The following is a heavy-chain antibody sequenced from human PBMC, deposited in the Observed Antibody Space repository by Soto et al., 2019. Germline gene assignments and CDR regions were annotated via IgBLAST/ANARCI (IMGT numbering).Heavy chain of an antibody. CDR2: ISYDGSNK. V-gene: IGHV3-30*18. CDR3: AKGLRHGAYGMDV. Sequence: GGSLRLSCAASGFTFSSYGMHWVRQAPGKGLEWVAVISYDGSNKYYADSVKGRFTISRDNSKNTLYLQMNSLRAEDTAVYYCAKGLRHGAYGMDVWGQGTTVTVSS. CDR1: GFTFSSYG. D-gene: IGHD3-16*01. J-gene: IGHJ6*02.